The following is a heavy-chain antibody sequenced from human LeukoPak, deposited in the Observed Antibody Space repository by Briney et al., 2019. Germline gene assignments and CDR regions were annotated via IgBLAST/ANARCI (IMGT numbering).Heavy chain of an antibody. CDR2: INPNSGGT. Sequence: ASVKVSCKASGYTFTGYYMHWVRQAPGQGLEWMGWINPNSGGTNYAQKFQGRVTMTRDTSISTAYMELSSLRSEDTAVYYCATDTRSYYYDSSGYLSDAFDIWGQGTMVTVSS. V-gene: IGHV1-2*02. CDR1: GYTFTGYY. J-gene: IGHJ3*02. D-gene: IGHD3-22*01. CDR3: ATDTRSYYYDSSGYLSDAFDI.